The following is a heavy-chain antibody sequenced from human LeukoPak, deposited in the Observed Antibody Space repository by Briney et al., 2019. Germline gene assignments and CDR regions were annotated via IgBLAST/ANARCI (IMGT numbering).Heavy chain of an antibody. CDR3: VKDPVCSSTSCYYSWFDP. CDR1: GFTFSSYA. V-gene: IGHV3-64D*06. Sequence: GGSLRLSCSASGFTFSSYAMHWVRQAPGKGLEYVSAISSNGGSTYYADSVKGRFTISRHNSKNTLYLQMRSRRAEDPAVYYCVKDPVCSSTSCYYSWFDPWGQGTLVTVSS. J-gene: IGHJ5*02. CDR2: ISSNGGST. D-gene: IGHD2-2*01.